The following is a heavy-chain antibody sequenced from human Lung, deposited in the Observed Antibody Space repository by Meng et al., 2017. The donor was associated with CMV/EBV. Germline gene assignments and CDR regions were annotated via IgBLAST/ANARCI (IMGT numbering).Heavy chain of an antibody. J-gene: IGHJ4*02. CDR1: GFTVSSNY. D-gene: IGHD6-6*01. CDR2: IYSGGST. CDR3: ARDPIEYSSSVADY. Sequence: GGSXRLXCAASGFTVSSNYMSWVRQAPGKGLEWVSVIYSGGSTYYADSVKGRFTISRDNSKNTLYLQMNSLRAEDTAVYYCARDPIEYSSSVADYGGQGTXVTVAS. V-gene: IGHV3-66*02.